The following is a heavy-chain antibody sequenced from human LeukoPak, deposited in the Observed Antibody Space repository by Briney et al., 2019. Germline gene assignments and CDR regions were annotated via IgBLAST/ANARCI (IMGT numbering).Heavy chain of an antibody. CDR2: ISYDGSNK. D-gene: IGHD3-22*01. CDR1: GFTFSSYA. V-gene: IGHV3-30*04. CDR3: ARGEYYYDSKFDY. Sequence: PGRSLRLSCAASGFTFSSYAMHWVRQAPGKGLEWVAVISYDGSNKYYADSVKGRFTISRDNSKNTLYLQMNSLRAEDTAVYYCARGEYYYDSKFDYWGQGTLVTVSS. J-gene: IGHJ4*02.